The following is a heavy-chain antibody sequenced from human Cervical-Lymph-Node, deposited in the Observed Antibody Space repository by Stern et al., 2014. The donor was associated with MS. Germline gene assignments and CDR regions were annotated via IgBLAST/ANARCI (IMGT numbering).Heavy chain of an antibody. J-gene: IGHJ4*02. CDR1: GDSMIGNF. CDR3: ARGYSDGWEASFDR. D-gene: IGHD5-18*01. V-gene: IGHV4-59*01. CDR2: ILYTGKA. Sequence: QVQLQESGPGLARPSGTLSLTCTVSGDSMIGNFWSWIRQPPGKGLEWMGWILYTGKATYNPSLKSRVTISLDMSKSQFSLHLNSVTAADTAFYYCARGYSDGWEASFDRWGPGTLVTVSS.